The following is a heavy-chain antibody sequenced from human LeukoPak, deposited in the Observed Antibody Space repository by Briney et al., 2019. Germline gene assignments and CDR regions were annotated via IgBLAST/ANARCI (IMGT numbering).Heavy chain of an antibody. CDR1: GGTFSSYA. CDR3: ARSRPRFGSYHLNWFDP. Sequence: SVKVSCNASGGTFSSYAISWVRQAPGQGLEWMGGIIPIFGTANYAQKFQGRVTITADESTSTAYMELSSLRSEDTAVYYCARSRPRFGSYHLNWFDPWGQGTLVTVSS. CDR2: IIPIFGTA. J-gene: IGHJ5*02. D-gene: IGHD6-19*01. V-gene: IGHV1-69*13.